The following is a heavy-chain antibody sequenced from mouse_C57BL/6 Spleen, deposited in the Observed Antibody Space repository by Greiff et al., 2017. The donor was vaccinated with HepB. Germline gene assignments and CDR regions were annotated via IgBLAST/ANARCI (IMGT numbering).Heavy chain of an antibody. CDR1: GYTFTSYW. J-gene: IGHJ2*01. CDR2: IDPSDSYT. CDR3: ARLGTTVVAPEDY. V-gene: IGHV1-59*01. Sequence: VQLQQPGAELVRPGTSVKLSCKASGYTFTSYWMHWVKQRPGQGLEWIGVIDPSDSYTNYNQKFKGKATLTVDTSSSTAYMQLSSLTSEDSAVYYCARLGTTVVAPEDYWGEGTTVTVSS. D-gene: IGHD1-1*01.